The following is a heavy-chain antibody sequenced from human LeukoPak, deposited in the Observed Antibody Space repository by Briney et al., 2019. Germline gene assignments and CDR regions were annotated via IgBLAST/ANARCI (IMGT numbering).Heavy chain of an antibody. D-gene: IGHD1-26*01. Sequence: SETLSLTCTVSGGSISGYYWSWIRQPPGKGLEWTGYIYYSGSTNYNPSLKSRVTISVDASKNQFSLKLSSVTAADTAVYYCARVPLYSGTYYFDYWGQGTLVTVSS. J-gene: IGHJ4*02. V-gene: IGHV4-59*01. CDR2: IYYSGST. CDR1: GGSISGYY. CDR3: ARVPLYSGTYYFDY.